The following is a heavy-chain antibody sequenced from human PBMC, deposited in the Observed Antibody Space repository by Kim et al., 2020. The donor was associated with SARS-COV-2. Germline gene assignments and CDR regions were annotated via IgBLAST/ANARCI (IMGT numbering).Heavy chain of an antibody. CDR2: ISYDGNNK. CDR1: GFPFNSYG. CDR3: AKEDQRLLDVMGCYHVYCMDG. V-gene: IGHV3-30*18. Sequence: GGSLRLSCAASGFPFNSYGLHWVRQAPGKGLEWVAVISYDGNNKYSADSVKGRFTVSRDNSKNTLFLQMNSLRAEDTAVYYCAKEDQRLLDVMGCYHVYCMDGWGQRTTVTVSS. D-gene: IGHD2-15*01. J-gene: IGHJ6*02.